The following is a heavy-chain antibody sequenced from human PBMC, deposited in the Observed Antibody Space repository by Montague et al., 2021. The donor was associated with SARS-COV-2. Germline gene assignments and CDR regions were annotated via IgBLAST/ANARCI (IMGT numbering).Heavy chain of an antibody. CDR2: ISNGGRT. CDR1: GGSFDSDNFF. Sequence: SETLSLTCSVSGGSFDSDNFFWGWIRQPPGKRLEWIGVISNGGRTFDNPSLKSRVTIAVHTSKNQLSLNVKSVTAADTAVYYCARDRRYDVVTYYPDFWGQGILVTVSS. CDR3: ARDRRYDVVTYYPDF. D-gene: IGHD3-9*01. J-gene: IGHJ4*02. V-gene: IGHV4-39*02.